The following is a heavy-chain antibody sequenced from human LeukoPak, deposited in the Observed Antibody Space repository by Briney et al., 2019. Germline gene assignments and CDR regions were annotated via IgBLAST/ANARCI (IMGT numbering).Heavy chain of an antibody. CDR3: ARTTEGYCSSASCFGFSYSYYIDV. V-gene: IGHV4-38-2*01. D-gene: IGHD2-2*01. J-gene: IGHJ6*03. CDR2: IYHSGST. CDR1: GYSISRGYY. Sequence: KPSETLSLTCAVSGYSISRGYYWGWIRQPPGKGLEWIGSIYHSGSTYYNPSLKSRVTISVDTSKNQFSLKLSSVIAADTAVYYCARTTEGYCSSASCFGFSYSYYIDVWGKGTTVTVSS.